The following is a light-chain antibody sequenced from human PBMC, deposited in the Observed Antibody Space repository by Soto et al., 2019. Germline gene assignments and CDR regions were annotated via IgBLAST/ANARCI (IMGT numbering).Light chain of an antibody. CDR3: SSYTNIKTRACV. J-gene: IGLJ1*01. V-gene: IGLV2-14*01. CDR1: SGDIGSYNR. CDR2: EVT. Sequence: QSVLTQPAYVSGSPGQSITISCTGTSGDIGSYNRVSWYQQHPGKAPKLLIYEVTDRPSGVSNRFSGSKSGNTASLTISGLQAEDEAEYYCSSYTNIKTRACVFGTGTKLNVL.